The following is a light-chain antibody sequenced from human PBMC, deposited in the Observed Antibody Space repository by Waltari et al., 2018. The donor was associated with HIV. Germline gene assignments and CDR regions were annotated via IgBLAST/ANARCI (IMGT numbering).Light chain of an antibody. CDR1: QSISNF. V-gene: IGKV1-39*01. Sequence: DIKMTQSPSSLSASVGDKVTITCRASQSISNFVNWYQQKPGKAPKLLIFAASSLQSGVPSRFSGGGSATDFTLTISSLQPEDFATYHCQQSYSFPHTFGQGTKLDIK. CDR2: AAS. CDR3: QQSYSFPHT. J-gene: IGKJ2*01.